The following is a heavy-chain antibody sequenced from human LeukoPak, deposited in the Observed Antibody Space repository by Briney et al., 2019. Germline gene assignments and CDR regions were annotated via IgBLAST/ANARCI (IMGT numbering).Heavy chain of an antibody. CDR1: GGTFSSYA. CDR3: ARDRYYYDSSGYYPSHYYDMDV. V-gene: IGHV1-69*13. J-gene: IGHJ6*02. D-gene: IGHD3-22*01. CDR2: IIPIFGTA. Sequence: SVKVSCKASGGTFSSYAISWVRQAPGQGLEWMGGIIPIFGTANYAQKFQGRVTITADESTSTAYMELSSLRSEDTAVYYCARDRYYYDSSGYYPSHYYDMDVWGQGTTVTVSS.